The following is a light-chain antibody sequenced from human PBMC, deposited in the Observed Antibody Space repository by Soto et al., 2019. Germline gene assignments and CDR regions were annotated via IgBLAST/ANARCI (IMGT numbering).Light chain of an antibody. Sequence: EIVMTQSPATLSVSPGERATLSCRASQSVSSNLAWYQQKPGQSPRLVIYAASTRATGIPARFSGSGSGTEFTLTISSLQSEDFAVYYCQQYYNWPLTFGPGTKVDTK. CDR3: QQYYNWPLT. J-gene: IGKJ3*01. CDR2: AAS. CDR1: QSVSSN. V-gene: IGKV3-15*01.